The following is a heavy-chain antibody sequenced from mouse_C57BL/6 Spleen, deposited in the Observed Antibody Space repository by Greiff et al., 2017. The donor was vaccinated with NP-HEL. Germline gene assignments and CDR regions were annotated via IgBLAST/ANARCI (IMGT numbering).Heavy chain of an antibody. CDR2: IDPENGDT. V-gene: IGHV14-4*01. CDR3: TTDSFAY. CDR1: GFNIKDDY. Sequence: EVKVVESGAELVRPGASVKLSCTASGFNIKDDYMHWVKQRPEQGLEWIGWIDPENGDTEYASKFQGKATITADTSSNTAYLQLSSLTSEDTAVYYCTTDSFAYWGQGTLVTVSA. J-gene: IGHJ3*01.